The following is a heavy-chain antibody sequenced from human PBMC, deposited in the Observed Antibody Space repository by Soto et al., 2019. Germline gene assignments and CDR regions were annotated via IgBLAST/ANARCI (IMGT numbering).Heavy chain of an antibody. D-gene: IGHD6-19*01. V-gene: IGHV1-18*01. CDR1: GYTFTSYG. CDR2: ISAYNGNT. J-gene: IGHJ5*02. Sequence: ASVKVSCKASGYTFTSYGISWVRQAPGQGLEWMGWISAYNGNTNYAQKLQGRVTMTTDTSTSTAYMELRSLRSDDTAVYYCARTGRVSGWTNNWFDPWGQGTLVTVSS. CDR3: ARTGRVSGWTNNWFDP.